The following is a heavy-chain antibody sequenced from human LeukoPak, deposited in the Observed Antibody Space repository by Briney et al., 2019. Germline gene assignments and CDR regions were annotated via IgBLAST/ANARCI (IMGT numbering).Heavy chain of an antibody. CDR3: ARTYYYGSGSYYFLGYYYYYMDV. Sequence: ASVKVSCKASGYTFSNYGISWVRQAPGQGLEWMGWISAYNGHTNYAQSLQGRVTMTRDTSTSTAYMELRSLRSDDTAVYYCARTYYYGSGSYYFLGYYYYYMDVWGKGTTVTVSS. CDR1: GYTFSNYG. D-gene: IGHD3-10*01. J-gene: IGHJ6*03. V-gene: IGHV1-18*01. CDR2: ISAYNGHT.